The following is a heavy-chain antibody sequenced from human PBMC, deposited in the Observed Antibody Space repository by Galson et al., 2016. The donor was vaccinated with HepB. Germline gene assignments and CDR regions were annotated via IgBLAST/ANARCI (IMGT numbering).Heavy chain of an antibody. V-gene: IGHV1-24*01. CDR3: VTGLEWFFGGY. J-gene: IGHJ4*02. Sequence: SVKVSCKVSGYTLNELSIHWVRQTPGKGLDWMGGFDPEDVDTIYAQKFQGRVTMTEDTSTGTAYMELRSLRSEDTAVYYCVTGLEWFFGGYWGQGTLVSVSS. CDR1: GYTLNELS. CDR2: FDPEDVDT. D-gene: IGHD3-3*01.